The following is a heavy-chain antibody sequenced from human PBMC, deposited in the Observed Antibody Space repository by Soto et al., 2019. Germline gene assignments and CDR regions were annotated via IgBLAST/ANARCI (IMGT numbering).Heavy chain of an antibody. CDR3: ASDEVTMVRGVILTPGPGYYYYYMDV. J-gene: IGHJ6*03. CDR2: IKQDGSEK. D-gene: IGHD3-10*01. Sequence: GGSLRLSCAASGFTFSSYWMSWVRQAPGKGLEWVANIKQDGSEKYYVDSVKGRFTISRDNAKNSRYLQMNSLRAEDTAVYYCASDEVTMVRGVILTPGPGYYYYYMDVWGKGTTVTVSS. V-gene: IGHV3-7*01. CDR1: GFTFSSYW.